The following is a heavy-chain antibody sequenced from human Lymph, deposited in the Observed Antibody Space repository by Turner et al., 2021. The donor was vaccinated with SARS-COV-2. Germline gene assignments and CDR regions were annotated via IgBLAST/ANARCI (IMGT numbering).Heavy chain of an antibody. D-gene: IGHD3-16*01. CDR1: GFTFSDYF. CDR3: ARPGGPYYYYGMDV. Sequence: QVQLVESGGGLVTPGGSLRLSCAASGFTFSDYFMSWIRQAPGKGLEWVSYISSSSTYTNDADSVKGRFTISRDNAKNSLYLQMNSLRAEDTAVYYCARPGGPYYYYGMDVWGQGTTVTVSS. J-gene: IGHJ6*02. CDR2: ISSSSTYT. V-gene: IGHV3-11*06.